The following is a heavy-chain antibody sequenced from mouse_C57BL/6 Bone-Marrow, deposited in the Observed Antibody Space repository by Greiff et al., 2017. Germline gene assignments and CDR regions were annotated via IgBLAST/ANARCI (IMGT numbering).Heavy chain of an antibody. J-gene: IGHJ3*01. Sequence: EVHLVESGGGLVKPGGSLKLSCAASGFTFSSYAMSWVRQTPEKRLEWVATISDGGSYTYYPDNVKGRFTISRDNAKNNLYLQMSHLKSEDTAMYYCAEDRAYYDGSYAAWFAYWGQGTLVTVSA. CDR3: AEDRAYYDGSYAAWFAY. V-gene: IGHV5-4*01. CDR1: GFTFSSYA. D-gene: IGHD1-1*01. CDR2: ISDGGSYT.